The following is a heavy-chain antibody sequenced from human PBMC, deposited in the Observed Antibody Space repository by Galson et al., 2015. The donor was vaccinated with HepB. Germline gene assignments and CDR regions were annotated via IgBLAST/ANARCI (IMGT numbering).Heavy chain of an antibody. Sequence: SVKVSCKASGFTFTSSAMQWVRQARGQRLEWIGWIVVGSGNTNYAQKFQERVTITRDMSTSTAYMELSSLRSEDTAVYYCAATVAYAGYSSGWYDAFDIWGQGTMVTVSS. CDR3: AATVAYAGYSSGWYDAFDI. D-gene: IGHD6-19*01. J-gene: IGHJ3*02. CDR2: IVVGSGNT. V-gene: IGHV1-58*02. CDR1: GFTFTSSA.